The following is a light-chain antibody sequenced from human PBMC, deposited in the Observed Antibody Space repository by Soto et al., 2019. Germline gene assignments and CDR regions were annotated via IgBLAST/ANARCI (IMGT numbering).Light chain of an antibody. CDR2: GNS. CDR1: SSNIGAGYD. V-gene: IGLV1-40*01. J-gene: IGLJ3*02. Sequence: QSVLTQPPSVSGAPGQRVTISCTGSSSNIGAGYDVHWYQQLPGTAPKLLIYGNSNRPSGVPDRFSGSKSGTSASLAITGLQAEEEADYYCQSYDSSLSGWVFGGGTKRTVL. CDR3: QSYDSSLSGWV.